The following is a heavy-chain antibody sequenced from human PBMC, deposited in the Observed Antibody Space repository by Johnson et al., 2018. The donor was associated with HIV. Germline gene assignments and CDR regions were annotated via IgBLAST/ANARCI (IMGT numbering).Heavy chain of an antibody. D-gene: IGHD3-22*01. J-gene: IGHJ3*02. CDR2: VSYDGSER. Sequence: MQLVESGGGVVQPGRSLRLSCAASGFTFSTYGMHWVRQAPGKGLEWVAVVSYDGSERYYADSVKGRFTISRDNSKNTLYLQMNSLRAEDTAVYYCARAREVYYLDAFDIWGQGTMVTVSS. CDR1: GFTFSTYG. V-gene: IGHV3-30*19. CDR3: ARAREVYYLDAFDI.